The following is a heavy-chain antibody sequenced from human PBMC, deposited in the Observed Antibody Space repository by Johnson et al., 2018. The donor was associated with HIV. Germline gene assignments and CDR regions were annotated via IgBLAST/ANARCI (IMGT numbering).Heavy chain of an antibody. CDR1: GFTFSDYY. CDR3: VTRDPTYRPGAFDI. J-gene: IGHJ3*02. Sequence: QVLLVESGGGLVQPGGSLRLSCAASGFTFSDYYMSWIRQAPGKGLEWVSYISSSGSTIYYADSVKGRFTISRDNAKNSLYLQMNSRRAEDTAVYYCVTRDPTYRPGAFDIWGQGTMVTVSS. CDR2: ISSSGSTI. D-gene: IGHD1-14*01. V-gene: IGHV3-11*04.